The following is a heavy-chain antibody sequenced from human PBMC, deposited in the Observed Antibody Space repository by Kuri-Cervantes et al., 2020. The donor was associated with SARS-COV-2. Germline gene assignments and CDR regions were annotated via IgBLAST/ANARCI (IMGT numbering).Heavy chain of an antibody. CDR2: ISAYSHYI. J-gene: IGHJ4*02. V-gene: IGHV3-21*01. D-gene: IGHD1/OR15-1a*01. Sequence: GGSLRLSCVASGFDFNKFVINWVRQAPGKGLEWVSSISAYSHYIHYADSVKGRFTISRDNAKNSLYLQMNSLRAEDTAVYYCARGGGSETTPIDYWGQGTLVTVSS. CDR1: GFDFNKFV. CDR3: ARGGGSETTPIDY.